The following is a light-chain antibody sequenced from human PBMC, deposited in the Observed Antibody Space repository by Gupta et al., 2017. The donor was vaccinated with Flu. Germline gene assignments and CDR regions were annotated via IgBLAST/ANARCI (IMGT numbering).Light chain of an antibody. J-gene: IGKJ2*01. CDR2: GAS. Sequence: EIVLTQSPATLSLSPGERATLSCRASQSVSNNYLAWYQQKIGQAPRLLIQGASTRATGVPDRFSGGGSGTDFTLTISRLEPEDFAVFYCQQYGSPPYTFGQGTRLEIK. CDR1: QSVSNNY. CDR3: QQYGSPPYT. V-gene: IGKV3-20*01.